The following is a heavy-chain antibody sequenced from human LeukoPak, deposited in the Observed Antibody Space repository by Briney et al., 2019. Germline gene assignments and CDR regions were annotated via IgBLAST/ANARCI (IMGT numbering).Heavy chain of an antibody. Sequence: ASVKVSCKASGYTFTGYYMHWVRQAPGQGLEWMGWINPNSGGTNYAQKFQGWVTMTRDTSISTAYMELSRLRSDDTAVYYCARGQIDHRSGSYYVAYDYWGQGTLVTVSS. CDR3: ARGQIDHRSGSYYVAYDY. CDR1: GYTFTGYY. J-gene: IGHJ4*02. V-gene: IGHV1-2*04. D-gene: IGHD3-10*01. CDR2: INPNSGGT.